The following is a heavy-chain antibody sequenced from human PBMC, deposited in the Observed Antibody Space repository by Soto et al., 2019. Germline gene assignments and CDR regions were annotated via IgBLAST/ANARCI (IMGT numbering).Heavy chain of an antibody. V-gene: IGHV4-39*01. CDR1: GGSIISSSYF. CDR3: ARRVYSGSGRDYFDY. D-gene: IGHD1-26*01. J-gene: IGHJ4*02. CDR2: IYYSGST. Sequence: QLQLQESGPGLVKPSETLSLTCSVSGGSIISSSYFWGWIRQPPGKGLEWIGSIYYSGSTYYNPSLKSRVTISVDTSKKKFSLKLSSVTAADTAVYYCARRVYSGSGRDYFDYWGQGSLVTVSS.